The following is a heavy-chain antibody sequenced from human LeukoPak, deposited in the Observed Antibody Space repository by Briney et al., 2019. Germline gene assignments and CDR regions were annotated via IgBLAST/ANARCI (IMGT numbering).Heavy chain of an antibody. CDR3: ARSGYCSSTSCYNWFDP. V-gene: IGHV4-31*03. Sequence: SETLSLTCTVSGGSISSGGYYWSWIRQHPGKGLEWIGYIYYSGSTYYNPSLKSRVTISVDTSKNQFSLKLSSVTAADTAVYYCARSGYCSSTSCYNWFDPWGQGTLVTVSS. D-gene: IGHD2-2*03. CDR2: IYYSGST. CDR1: GGSISSGGYY. J-gene: IGHJ5*02.